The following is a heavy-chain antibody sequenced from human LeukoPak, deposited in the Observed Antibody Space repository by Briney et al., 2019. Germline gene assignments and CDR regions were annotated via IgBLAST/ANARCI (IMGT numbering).Heavy chain of an antibody. J-gene: IGHJ6*03. D-gene: IGHD2-21*01. CDR1: GYIFTTYG. V-gene: IGHV1-18*01. Sequence: ASVKVSCKASGYIFTTYGVSWVRQALGQGLEWMGRISAYNGNTDYAQKFQGRVTMTTDTSTSTAYMELRSLRSDDTAVYYCARCGGVGNYYYYMDVWGKGTTDTVSS. CDR2: ISAYNGNT. CDR3: ARCGGVGNYYYYMDV.